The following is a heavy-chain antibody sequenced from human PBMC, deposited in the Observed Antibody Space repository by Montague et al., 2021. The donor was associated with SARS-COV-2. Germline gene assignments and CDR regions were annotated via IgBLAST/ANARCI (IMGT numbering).Heavy chain of an antibody. V-gene: IGHV4-59*01. CDR3: AGDFDL. CDR2: IYYSGST. J-gene: IGHJ2*01. CDR1: GGSISNYY. Sequence: SETRSLTCTVSGGSISNYYWSWIRQPPGRGLEWIGYIYYSGSTDYSPSLKSRVTISLDTSKNQFSLKVTSVTAADTAVYYCAGDFDLWGRGTLVTVSS.